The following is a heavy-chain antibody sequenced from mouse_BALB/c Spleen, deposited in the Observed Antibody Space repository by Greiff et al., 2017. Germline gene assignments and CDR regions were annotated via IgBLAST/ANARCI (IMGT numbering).Heavy chain of an antibody. D-gene: IGHD2-10*02. Sequence: EVQLVESGAELVRPGALVKLSCKASGFNIKDYYMPWVKQRPEQGLEWIGWIDPENGNTIYDPKFQGKASITADTSSNTAYLQLSSLTSEDTAVYYCASYGNYNYWGQGTTLTVSS. J-gene: IGHJ2*01. CDR3: ASYGNYNY. V-gene: IGHV14-1*02. CDR2: IDPENGNT. CDR1: GFNIKDYY.